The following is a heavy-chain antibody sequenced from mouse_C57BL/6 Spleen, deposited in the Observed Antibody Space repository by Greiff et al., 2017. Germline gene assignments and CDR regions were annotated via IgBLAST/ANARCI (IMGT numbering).Heavy chain of an antibody. CDR1: GYTFTSYW. Sequence: LQQPGAELVRPGSSVKLSCKASGYTFTSYWMHWVKQRPIQGLEWIGNIDPSDSETHYNQKFKDKATLTVDKSSSTAYTQLSSLTSEDSAVYYCARGLITTVVADFDYWGQGTTLTVSS. D-gene: IGHD1-1*01. V-gene: IGHV1-52*01. J-gene: IGHJ2*01. CDR2: IDPSDSET. CDR3: ARGLITTVVADFDY.